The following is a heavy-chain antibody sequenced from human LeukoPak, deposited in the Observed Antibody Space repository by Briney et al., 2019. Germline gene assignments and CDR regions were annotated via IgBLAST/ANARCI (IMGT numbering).Heavy chain of an antibody. CDR2: ISWNSGSI. V-gene: IGHV3-9*01. CDR3: AKDSKRDYYGSGSYGSYYAY. J-gene: IGHJ4*02. CDR1: GFTFDDYA. Sequence: GGSLRLSCAASGFTFDDYAMHWVRQAPGKVLEWVSGISWNSGSIGYADSVKGRFTISRDNAKNSLYLQMNSLRAEDTALYYCAKDSKRDYYGSGSYGSYYAYWGQGTLVTVSS. D-gene: IGHD3-10*01.